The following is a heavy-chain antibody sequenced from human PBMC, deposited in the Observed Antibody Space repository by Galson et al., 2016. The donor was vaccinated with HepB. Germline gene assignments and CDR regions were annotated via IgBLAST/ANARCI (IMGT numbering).Heavy chain of an antibody. J-gene: IGHJ4*02. CDR3: ARDASGEQWPYW. V-gene: IGHV3-48*02. D-gene: IGHD6-19*01. CDR1: GFSVSNYD. CDR2: ISSSGSGTI. Sequence: SLRLSCAASGFSVSNYDMNWVRQAPGKGLEWVSYISSSGSGTIYYADSVKGRFTISRDNVKNSLYLQMNNLRDEDTAVYFCARDASGEQWPYWWGQGTLVTVSS.